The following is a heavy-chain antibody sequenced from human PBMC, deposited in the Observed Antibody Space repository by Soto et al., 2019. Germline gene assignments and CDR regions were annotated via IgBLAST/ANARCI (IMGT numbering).Heavy chain of an antibody. D-gene: IGHD3-3*01. CDR2: ISYDGSNK. V-gene: IGHV3-30-3*01. CDR1: GFTFSSYA. CDR3: AKGFGLRYGTGLLFETYYYYGMAF. Sequence: PGGSLRLSCVASGFTFSSYAMHWVRQAPGKGLEWVAVISYDGSNKYYADSVKGRFTISRDNSKNTLYLQMNSLRAEDTAVHYCAKGFGLRYGTGLLFETYYYYGMAFWGQGTSVTVSS. J-gene: IGHJ6*02.